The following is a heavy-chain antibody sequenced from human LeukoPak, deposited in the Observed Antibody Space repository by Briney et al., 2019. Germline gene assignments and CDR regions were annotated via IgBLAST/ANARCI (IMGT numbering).Heavy chain of an antibody. CDR1: GVSISSSSHY. D-gene: IGHD1-1*01. Sequence: ASETLSLTCTVSGVSISSSSHYWAWIRQPPGMGLEWIGTVSHIGSTYYNPSLKSRVTIFVDTSKSQISLNLNSVTAADTAIYYCVRHATGTTLNNWGQGTQVTVSS. V-gene: IGHV4-39*01. CDR2: VSHIGST. J-gene: IGHJ4*02. CDR3: VRHATGTTLNN.